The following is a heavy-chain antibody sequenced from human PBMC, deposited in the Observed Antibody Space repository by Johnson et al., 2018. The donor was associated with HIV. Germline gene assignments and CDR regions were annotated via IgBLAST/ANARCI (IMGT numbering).Heavy chain of an antibody. CDR2: TKNKANSYTT. CDR1: GFTFSDYY. J-gene: IGHJ3*02. V-gene: IGHV3-72*01. CDR3: ARAPRGGAFDI. Sequence: MQLVESGGGLVKPGGSLRLSCVASGFTFSDYYMTWIRQAPGKGLEWVGRTKNKANSYTTEYAASVRGRFTISRDDSKNSLYLQMNSLKTEDTAVYYCARAPRGGAFDIWGQGTMVTVSS. D-gene: IGHD6-25*01.